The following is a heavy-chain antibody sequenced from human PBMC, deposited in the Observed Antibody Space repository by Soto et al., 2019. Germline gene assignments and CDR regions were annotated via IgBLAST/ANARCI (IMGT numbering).Heavy chain of an antibody. J-gene: IGHJ4*02. CDR2: IYYSGST. Sequence: LSLTCTVSGGSISSSRYYWGWIRQPPGKGLEWIGSIYYSGSTYYNPSLKSRVNISVDTSKNQLSLKLTSVTAADTAAYYCAISYDFPTNFYFDYWGQGALVTVSS. D-gene: IGHD3-3*01. CDR1: GGSISSSRYY. CDR3: AISYDFPTNFYFDY. V-gene: IGHV4-39*01.